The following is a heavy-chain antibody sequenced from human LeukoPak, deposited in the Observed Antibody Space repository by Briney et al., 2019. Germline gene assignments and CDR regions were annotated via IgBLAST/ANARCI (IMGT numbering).Heavy chain of an antibody. CDR3: ARDLWFGELLFSGFDY. V-gene: IGHV3-23*01. CDR1: GFTFSSYA. J-gene: IGHJ4*02. Sequence: GGSLRLSCAASGFTFSSYAMSWVRQAPGKGLEWVSAISGSGGSTYYADSVKGRFTISRDNSKNTLYLQMNSLRAEDTAVYYCARDLWFGELLFSGFDYWGQGTLVTVSS. CDR2: ISGSGGST. D-gene: IGHD3-10*01.